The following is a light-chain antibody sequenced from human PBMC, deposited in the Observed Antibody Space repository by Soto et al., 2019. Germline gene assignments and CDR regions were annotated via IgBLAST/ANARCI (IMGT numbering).Light chain of an antibody. CDR3: CSYAGSINFLVV. CDR1: SSDVGSYNL. Sequence: QSALTQPASVSGSPGQAITISCTGTSSDVGSYNLVSWYQQHPGKAPKLMIYEGSKRPSGVSNRFSGSKSGNTASLTISGLQAEDEADYYCCSYAGSINFLVVFGGGTKLTVL. J-gene: IGLJ2*01. V-gene: IGLV2-23*03. CDR2: EGS.